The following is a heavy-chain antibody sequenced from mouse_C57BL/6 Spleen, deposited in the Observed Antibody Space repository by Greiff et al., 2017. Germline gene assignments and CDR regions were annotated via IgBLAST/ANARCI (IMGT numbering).Heavy chain of an antibody. CDR2: ISSGSSTI. V-gene: IGHV5-17*01. CDR1: GFTFSDYG. D-gene: IGHD2-1*01. CDR3: ERVYDGNSWFAY. Sequence: EVMLVESGGGLVKPGGSLKLSCAASGFTFSDYGMHWVRQAPEKGLEWVAYISSGSSTIYYPDTVKGRFTISRDNAKNTLFLQMTSLRSEDTAMYYCERVYDGNSWFAYWGQGTLVTVSA. J-gene: IGHJ3*01.